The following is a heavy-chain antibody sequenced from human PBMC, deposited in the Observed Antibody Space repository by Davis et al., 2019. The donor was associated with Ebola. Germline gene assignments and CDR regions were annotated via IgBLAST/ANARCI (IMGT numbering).Heavy chain of an antibody. CDR3: ARAVVVPYYGMDV. D-gene: IGHD2-2*01. V-gene: IGHV1-69*05. CDR1: GYTFTSYG. CDR2: IIPIFGTA. Sequence: SVKVSCKTSGYTFTSYGITWVRQAPGQGLEWMGGIIPIFGTANYAQKFQGRVTMTRDTSTSTVYMELSSLRSEDTAVYYCARAVVVPYYGMDVWGQGTTVTVSS. J-gene: IGHJ6*02.